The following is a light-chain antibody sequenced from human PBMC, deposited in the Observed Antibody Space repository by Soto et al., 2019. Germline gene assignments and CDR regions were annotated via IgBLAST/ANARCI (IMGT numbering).Light chain of an antibody. V-gene: IGKV1-39*01. Sequence: DIQMTQSPSSLSASTGERVIITCRASETISGTLNWYQSKPGKAPRLLISAASSLQSGIPSRFSGSYSGTDITLTISRLQPEDFATYFCQQSYSNPLTFGGGTKVDIK. CDR3: QQSYSNPLT. CDR2: AAS. J-gene: IGKJ4*01. CDR1: ETISGT.